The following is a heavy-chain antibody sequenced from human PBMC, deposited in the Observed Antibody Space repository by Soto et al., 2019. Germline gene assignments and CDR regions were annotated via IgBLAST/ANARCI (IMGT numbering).Heavy chain of an antibody. CDR3: IQSRCGGDCLQSYASHYSYGMDV. Sequence: QITLKESGPTLVKPTQTLTLTCTFSGFSLSTSGVGVGWIRQPPGKALEWLALIYWDDDKRYSPSLRSRLTISKDTSKNHVVLTTTNMDPVDTATYYCIQSRCGGDCLQSYASHYSYGMDVWGQGTTVTVSS. CDR1: GFSLSTSGVG. CDR2: IYWDDDK. V-gene: IGHV2-5*02. D-gene: IGHD2-21*02. J-gene: IGHJ6*02.